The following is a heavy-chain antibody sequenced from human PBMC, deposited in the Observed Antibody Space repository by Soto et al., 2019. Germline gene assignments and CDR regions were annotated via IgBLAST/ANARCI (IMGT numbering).Heavy chain of an antibody. CDR3: ARDLSPADGNRFYDAFDI. CDR1: GFTFSTYW. CDR2: IRKDASVI. Sequence: EVQLVESGGDLVQPGGSLRLSCAASGFTFSTYWMTWVRQAPGRGLEWVANIRKDASVIHYADSVEGRFTISRDNAKKSRYLQMSSLRAEDTAVYFCARDLSPADGNRFYDAFDIWGQGTVVTVSS. J-gene: IGHJ3*02. V-gene: IGHV3-7*01. D-gene: IGHD2-2*01.